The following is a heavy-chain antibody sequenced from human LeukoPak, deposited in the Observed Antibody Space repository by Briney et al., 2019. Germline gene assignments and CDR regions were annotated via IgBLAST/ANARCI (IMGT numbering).Heavy chain of an antibody. CDR3: SRDLIAVAENYYYYAMDV. Sequence: GGSLRLSCTGSGFTFGDYAMSWVRQAPGKGLEWVGFIRSKTFGGTTEYAASVKGRFTLSRDDSKSIAYLQMHSLKTEDTAVYYCSRDLIAVAENYYYYAMDVWGQGTTVTVSS. CDR1: GFTFGDYA. CDR2: IRSKTFGGTT. J-gene: IGHJ6*02. V-gene: IGHV3-49*04. D-gene: IGHD6-19*01.